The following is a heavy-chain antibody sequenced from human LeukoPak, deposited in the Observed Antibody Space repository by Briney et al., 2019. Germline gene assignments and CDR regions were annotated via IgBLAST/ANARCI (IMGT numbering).Heavy chain of an antibody. V-gene: IGHV4-34*01. CDR2: INHSGST. J-gene: IGHJ4*02. CDR3: ARSGSRLLDY. CDR1: GGSFSGYY. D-gene: IGHD3-10*01. Sequence: PSETLSLTCAVYGGSFSGYYWSWIRQPPGKGLEWIGEINHSGSTNYNPSLKSRVTISVDTSKNQFSLKLSSVTAADTAVYYCARSGSRLLDYWGQGTLVTVSS.